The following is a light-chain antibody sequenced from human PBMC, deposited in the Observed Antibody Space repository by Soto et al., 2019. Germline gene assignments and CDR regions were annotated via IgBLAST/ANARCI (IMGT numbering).Light chain of an antibody. CDR3: QQYYSTPRT. Sequence: DIVMTQSPDSLAVSLGERATINCKSSQSVLYSSNNKNYLAWYQQKLGQPPKLLIYWASSRESGVPDRFSGSGSGKDFTLTISSLQAEDVAVYYCQQYYSTPRTFGQGTKVEIK. CDR1: QSVLYSSNNKNY. V-gene: IGKV4-1*01. CDR2: WAS. J-gene: IGKJ1*01.